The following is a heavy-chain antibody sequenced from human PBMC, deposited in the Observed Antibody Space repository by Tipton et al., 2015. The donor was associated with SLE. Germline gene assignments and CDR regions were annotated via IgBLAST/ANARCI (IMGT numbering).Heavy chain of an antibody. Sequence: TLSLTCAVYGGSFSGYYWSWIRQPPGKGLEWIGEINHSGSTNYNPSLKSRVTISVDTSKNQFSLKLSSVTAADTAVYYCARDRRGTAMVFDAFDIWGQGKMVTVSS. J-gene: IGHJ3*02. CDR1: GGSFSGYY. V-gene: IGHV4-34*01. CDR3: ARDRRGTAMVFDAFDI. D-gene: IGHD5-18*01. CDR2: INHSGST.